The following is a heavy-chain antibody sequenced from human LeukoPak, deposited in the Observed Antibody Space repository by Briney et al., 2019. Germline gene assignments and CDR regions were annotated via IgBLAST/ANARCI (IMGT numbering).Heavy chain of an antibody. V-gene: IGHV4-39*01. CDR3: AVGDYYGSGSFDY. Sequence: SETLSLTRTVSGGSISSSSYYWGWIRQPPGKGLEWIGSIYYSGSTYYNPSLKSRVTISVDTSKNQFSLKLSSVTAADTAVYYCAVGDYYGSGSFDYWGQGTLVTVSS. CDR2: IYYSGST. D-gene: IGHD3-10*01. J-gene: IGHJ4*02. CDR1: GGSISSSSYY.